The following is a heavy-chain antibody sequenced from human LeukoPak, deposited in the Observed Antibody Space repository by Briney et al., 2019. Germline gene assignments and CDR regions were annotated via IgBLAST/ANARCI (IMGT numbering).Heavy chain of an antibody. CDR2: INHSGST. CDR3: ARVFKGGSYNWFDP. Sequence: SDTLSLTCAVYGGSFSGYYWSWIRQPPGKGLEWIGEINHSGSTNYNPSLKSRVTISVDTSKNQFSLKLSSVTAADTAVYYCARVFKGGSYNWFDPWGQGTLVTVSS. V-gene: IGHV4-34*01. CDR1: GGSFSGYY. D-gene: IGHD1-26*01. J-gene: IGHJ5*02.